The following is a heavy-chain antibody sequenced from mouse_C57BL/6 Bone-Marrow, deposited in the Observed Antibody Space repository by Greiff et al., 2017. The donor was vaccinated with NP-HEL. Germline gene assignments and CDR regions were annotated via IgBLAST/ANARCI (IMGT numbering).Heavy chain of an antibody. J-gene: IGHJ2*01. CDR2: IYPGSGST. Sequence: QVQLQQPGAELVKPGASVKMSCKASGYTFTSYWITWVKQRPGQGLEWIGDIYPGSGSTNYNEKFKSKATLTVDTSSSTAYMQLSSLTSEDSAVYYCARGGNYPVLSFDYWGQGTTLTVSS. CDR1: GYTFTSYW. V-gene: IGHV1-55*01. D-gene: IGHD2-1*01. CDR3: ARGGNYPVLSFDY.